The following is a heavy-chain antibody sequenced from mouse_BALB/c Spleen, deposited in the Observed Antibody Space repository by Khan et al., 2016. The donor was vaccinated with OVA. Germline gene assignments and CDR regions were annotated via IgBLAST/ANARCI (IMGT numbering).Heavy chain of an antibody. CDR2: ISYSGNT. Sequence: EVKLLESGPGLAKPSQSLSLTCTVTGYSITSDYAWNWIRQFPGNKLEWMGYISYSGNTKYNPSLKSRISITRDTSENQFFLQLNSVTIEDTATYYCARIYGGDFDYWGQGTTLTVSS. CDR3: ARIYGGDFDY. V-gene: IGHV3-2*02. CDR1: GYSITSDYA. D-gene: IGHD1-1*01. J-gene: IGHJ2*01.